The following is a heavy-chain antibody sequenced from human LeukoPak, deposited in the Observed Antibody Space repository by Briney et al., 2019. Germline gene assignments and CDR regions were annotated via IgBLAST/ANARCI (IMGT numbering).Heavy chain of an antibody. CDR1: GITFRSYA. V-gene: IGHV3-23*01. Sequence: GGSLRLSCAASGITFRSYAMSWVRQAPGKGLEWVSAISGSGGSTYYADSVKGRFTISRDNSKNTLYLQMNSLRAEDTAVYYCAKPLGELSHSDYWGQGTLVTVSS. D-gene: IGHD3-16*02. CDR2: ISGSGGST. CDR3: AKPLGELSHSDY. J-gene: IGHJ4*02.